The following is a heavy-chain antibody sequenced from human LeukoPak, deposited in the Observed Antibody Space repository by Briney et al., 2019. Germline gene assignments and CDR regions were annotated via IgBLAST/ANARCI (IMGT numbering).Heavy chain of an antibody. V-gene: IGHV4-59*08. CDR3: ARQDSGTYLNPLDI. CDR2: IYYTGST. J-gene: IGHJ3*02. CDR1: GASISGYY. D-gene: IGHD1-26*01. Sequence: SETLSLTCTVSGASISGYYWSWIRQPPGKGLEWIGYIYYTGSTNYNPSLKSRVTISVDTSKNQLSLKLRSVTAADTAVYYCARQDSGTYLNPLDIWGQGTVVTVSS.